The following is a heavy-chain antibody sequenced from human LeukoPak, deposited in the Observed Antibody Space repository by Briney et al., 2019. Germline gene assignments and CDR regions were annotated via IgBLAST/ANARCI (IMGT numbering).Heavy chain of an antibody. CDR2: ISGSGSTI. D-gene: IGHD3-16*02. V-gene: IGHV3-48*03. CDR3: ARSYRSTNGVGIDC. CDR1: GLTFSNYE. Sequence: PRGSLRLSWSASGLTFSNYEMNWVRQAPGKGLEWVSYISGSGSTISYADSLTGRFTISRDNAKNSLYLQMHSLRVEDTALYYCARSYRSTNGVGIDCWGQGTLVTVSS. J-gene: IGHJ4*02.